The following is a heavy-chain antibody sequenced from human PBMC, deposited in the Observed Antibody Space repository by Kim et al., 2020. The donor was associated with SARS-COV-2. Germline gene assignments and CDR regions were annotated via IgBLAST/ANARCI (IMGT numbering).Heavy chain of an antibody. CDR1: GYAFTSYY. V-gene: IGHV1-46*01. CDR2: INPSGGTI. J-gene: IGHJ6*02. Sequence: ASVKVSCKTSGYAFTSYYIHWVRQAPGQGLEWMGIINPSGGTISYAQQSQGRLTVTRDTPATTVYMELSSLQSDDTAVYYCARDEGVSVAGTYGMDVWGQGTTVTVSS. CDR3: ARDEGVSVAGTYGMDV. D-gene: IGHD6-19*01.